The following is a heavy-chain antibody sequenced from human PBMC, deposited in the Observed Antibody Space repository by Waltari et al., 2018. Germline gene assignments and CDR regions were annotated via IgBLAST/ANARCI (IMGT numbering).Heavy chain of an antibody. V-gene: IGHV4-39*01. CDR2: IYYSGST. D-gene: IGHD3-10*01. CDR3: AGDYVGRITMVRGSLGFDP. CDR1: GGSISRSSSY. J-gene: IGHJ5*02. Sequence: QLQLQESGPGLVKPSETLSLTCTVSGGSISRSSSYWGWIRQPPGTRLEWIGRIYYSGSTYYNPSLKSRVTISVDTSKNQFSLKLSSVTAADTAVYYCAGDYVGRITMVRGSLGFDPWGQGTLVTVSS.